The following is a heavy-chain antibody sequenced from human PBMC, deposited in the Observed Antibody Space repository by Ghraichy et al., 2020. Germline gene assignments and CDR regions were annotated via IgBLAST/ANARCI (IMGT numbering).Heavy chain of an antibody. CDR1: GFTFGDYA. D-gene: IGHD2/OR15-2a*01. CDR2: INGRSSAT. J-gene: IGHJ4*02. Sequence: GGSLRLSCAASGFTFGDYAMSWVRQAPGKGLEWVSTINGRSSATYYADSVKGRFTISRDNTKNTLYLSMNSLRAEDTAVYYCAKYFSSTAPPRLWDYWGQGTLVTVSS. V-gene: IGHV3-23*01. CDR3: AKYFSSTAPPRLWDY.